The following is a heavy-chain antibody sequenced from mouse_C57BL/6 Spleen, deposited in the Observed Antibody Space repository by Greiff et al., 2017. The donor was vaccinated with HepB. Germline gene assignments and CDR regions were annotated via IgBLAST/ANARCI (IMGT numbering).Heavy chain of an antibody. CDR3: TTRKEPAWFAY. CDR1: GFNIKDDY. CDR2: IDPENGDT. V-gene: IGHV14-4*01. D-gene: IGHD1-3*01. J-gene: IGHJ3*01. Sequence: VQLKQSGAELVRPGASVKLSCTASGFNIKDDYMHWVKQRPEQGLEWIGWIDPENGDTEYASKFQGKATITADTSSNTAYLQLSSLTSEDTAVYYCTTRKEPAWFAYWGQGTLVTVSA.